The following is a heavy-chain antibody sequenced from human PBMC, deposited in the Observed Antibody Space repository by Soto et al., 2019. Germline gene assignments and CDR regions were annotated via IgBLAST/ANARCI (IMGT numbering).Heavy chain of an antibody. V-gene: IGHV5-10-1*01. CDR3: ARQGNDFWSGYPEDYYYYGMDV. Sequence: PGASLKISCKGSGYSFTSYWISWVRQMPGKGLEWMGRIDPSDSYTNYSPSFQGHVTISADKSISTAYLQWSSLKASGTAMYYCARQGNDFWSGYPEDYYYYGMDVWGQGTTVTVSS. D-gene: IGHD3-3*01. CDR2: IDPSDSYT. CDR1: GYSFTSYW. J-gene: IGHJ6*02.